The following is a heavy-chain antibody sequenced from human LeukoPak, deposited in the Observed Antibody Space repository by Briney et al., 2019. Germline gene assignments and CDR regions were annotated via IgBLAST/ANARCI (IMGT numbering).Heavy chain of an antibody. V-gene: IGHV3-66*02. CDR2: IYSAGIT. CDR3: ARSDCSGGTCPNWFDS. J-gene: IGHJ5*01. Sequence: GGSLRLSCAAPGLTVSTNYMTSVRQAPGKGLEWVSVIYSAGITYYADSVKGRFTISRDNSKNTLFLQMNSLRIEDTAVYYCARSDCSGGTCPNWFDSWGQGTLVTVSS. D-gene: IGHD2-15*01. CDR1: GLTVSTNY.